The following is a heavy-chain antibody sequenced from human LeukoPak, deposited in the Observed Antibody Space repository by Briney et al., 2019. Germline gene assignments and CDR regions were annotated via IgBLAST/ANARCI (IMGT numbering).Heavy chain of an antibody. J-gene: IGHJ4*02. CDR1: GVSLITNY. CDR2: IYYTGST. CDR3: ARTSSSWLYFDY. Sequence: ASETLSLTCSVSGVSLITNYWSWIRQPPGKGLEWIGYIYYTGSTDYNPSLESRVTISVDTSKNTFSLEVTSVTAADTAVYYCARTSSSWLYFDYWGLGALVTVSS. V-gene: IGHV4-59*01. D-gene: IGHD6-13*01.